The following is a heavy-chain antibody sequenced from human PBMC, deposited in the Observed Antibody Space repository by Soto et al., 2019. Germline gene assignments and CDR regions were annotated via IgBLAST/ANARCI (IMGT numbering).Heavy chain of an antibody. CDR3: ARSRHCVTDTCYGPGFHP. D-gene: IGHD3-9*01. V-gene: IGHV1-69*02. CDR2: IIPSPGLA. Sequence: SVKVSCKASGGTFSSYSIAWVRQAPGQGLEWMGRIIPSPGLANYAQKFQGRVTIAADESTSTAYMELSSLRSEDTAVYYCARSRHCVTDTCYGPGFHPWGQGTLVTVS. J-gene: IGHJ5*02. CDR1: GGTFSSYS.